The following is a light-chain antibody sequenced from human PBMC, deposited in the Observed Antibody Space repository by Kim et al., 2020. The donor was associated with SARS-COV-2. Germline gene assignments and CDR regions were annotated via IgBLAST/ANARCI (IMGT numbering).Light chain of an antibody. V-gene: IGLV3-1*01. CDR3: QAWDSSTAV. CDR2: QDI. J-gene: IGLJ3*02. Sequence: VSPGQTASITCSGDKLGDKYACWYQQKPGQSPVLVIYQDIKRPSGIPERFSGSNSGNTATLTISGTQATDEADYYCQAWDSSTAVFGGGTQLTVL. CDR1: KLGDKY.